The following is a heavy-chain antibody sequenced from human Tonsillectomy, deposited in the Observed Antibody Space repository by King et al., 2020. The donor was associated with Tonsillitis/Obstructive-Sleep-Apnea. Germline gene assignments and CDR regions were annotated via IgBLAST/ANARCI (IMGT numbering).Heavy chain of an antibody. CDR2: LSDSGGST. J-gene: IGHJ4*02. V-gene: IGHV3-23*04. CDR1: GFTFSSYA. Sequence: VQLVESGGGLVQPGGSLRLSCAASGFTFSSYAMSWVRQAPGKGLEWVSALSDSGGSTYYADSVKGRFTIPRDNSKSTLSLQKNSLRAEATAVYYCAKGGEMAKITNYFDYWGQGTLVTVSS. D-gene: IGHD5-24*01. CDR3: AKGGEMAKITNYFDY.